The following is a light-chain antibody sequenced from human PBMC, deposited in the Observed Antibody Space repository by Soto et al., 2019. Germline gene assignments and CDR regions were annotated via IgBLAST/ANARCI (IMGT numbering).Light chain of an antibody. CDR2: DAS. V-gene: IGKV3-11*01. CDR1: QSVYTY. Sequence: EIVLTQSPATLSLSPGERATLSCRASQSVYTYLAWYQQKPGQAPRLLIYDASNRATGIPARFSGSGSGTDFTLTISSLEPEDFAVYYCQQRSNWPGITFGQGTRLEIK. CDR3: QQRSNWPGIT. J-gene: IGKJ5*01.